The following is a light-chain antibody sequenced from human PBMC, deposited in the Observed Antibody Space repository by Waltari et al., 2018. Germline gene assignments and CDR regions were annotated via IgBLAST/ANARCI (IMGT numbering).Light chain of an antibody. J-gene: IGLJ1*01. Sequence: QSALTQPASVSGSHGHSITISCTGTSSHIYGYYSLSWYQQHPGKAPKLLIYDVSHRPSGVSNRFSGSKSDNTASLTISGLQAEDEADYYCSSYTRRTTYVFGTGTKVTVL. CDR1: SSHIYGYYS. CDR3: SSYTRRTTYV. CDR2: DVS. V-gene: IGLV2-14*03.